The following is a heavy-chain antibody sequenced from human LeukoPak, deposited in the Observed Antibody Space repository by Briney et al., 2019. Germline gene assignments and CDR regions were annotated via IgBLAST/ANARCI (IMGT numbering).Heavy chain of an antibody. CDR1: GFTFSSYS. D-gene: IGHD3-10*01. J-gene: IGHJ5*02. V-gene: IGHV4-59*08. Sequence: GSLRLSCAASGFTFSSYSMNWVRQPPGKGLEWIGYIYYSGSTYYNPSLKSRVTISVDTSKNQFSLKLSSVTAADTAVYYCARRYYGSGSYYPDPWGQGTLVTVSS. CDR3: ARRYYGSGSYYPDP. CDR2: IYYSGST.